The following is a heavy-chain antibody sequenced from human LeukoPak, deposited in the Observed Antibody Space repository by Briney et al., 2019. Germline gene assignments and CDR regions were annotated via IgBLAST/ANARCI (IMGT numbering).Heavy chain of an antibody. Sequence: ASVKVSCKASGYTFTSYYMHWVRQAPGQGLEWMGIINPSGGSTSYAQKFQGRVTMTRDTSTSTVYMELSSLRSEDTAVYYCASSARYDILTGYYDGWFDPWGQGTLVTVSS. CDR3: ASSARYDILTGYYDGWFDP. V-gene: IGHV1-46*01. D-gene: IGHD3-9*01. J-gene: IGHJ5*02. CDR2: INPSGGST. CDR1: GYTFTSYY.